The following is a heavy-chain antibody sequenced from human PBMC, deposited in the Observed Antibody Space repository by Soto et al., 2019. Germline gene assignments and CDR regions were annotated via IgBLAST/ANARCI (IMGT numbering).Heavy chain of an antibody. CDR1: GYTFTRYG. CDR3: ARDFVYVTSSGDGFDY. V-gene: IGHV1-18*04. J-gene: IGHJ4*02. CDR2: ISSYNGNT. Sequence: APVKVSCKASGYTFTRYGMSWVRQAPGQGIEWMGWISSYNGNTNYAQKVQGRVTMTTDTSTTTAYMELRSLRSDDTSVYYCARDFVYVTSSGDGFDYWGQGSLVTVSS. D-gene: IGHD6-6*01.